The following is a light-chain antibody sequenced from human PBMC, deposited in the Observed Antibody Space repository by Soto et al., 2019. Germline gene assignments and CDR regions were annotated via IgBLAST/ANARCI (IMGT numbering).Light chain of an antibody. CDR3: QQSYSTPYT. CDR2: AAS. Sequence: DIQMTQSPSSLSASVGDRVTITCRASQSISSYLNWYQQKPGKAPKLLIYAASSLQSGVPSRFSGSGSGPDITLTISSLQPEDFATYYCQQSYSTPYTFGQGTKVDIK. CDR1: QSISSY. J-gene: IGKJ2*01. V-gene: IGKV1-39*01.